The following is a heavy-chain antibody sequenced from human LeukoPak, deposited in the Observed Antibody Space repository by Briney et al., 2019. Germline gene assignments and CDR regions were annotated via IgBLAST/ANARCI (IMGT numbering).Heavy chain of an antibody. V-gene: IGHV3-23*01. CDR3: AKVEHPYYFDY. Sequence: PGGSLRLSCAASGFTFSSYAMSWVRQAPGEGLEWVSAIRGSGGSTYYADSVKGRFTISRDNSNNTLYLQMNSLRAEDTAVYYCAKVEHPYYFDYWGQGTLVTVSS. J-gene: IGHJ4*02. CDR2: IRGSGGST. CDR1: GFTFSSYA.